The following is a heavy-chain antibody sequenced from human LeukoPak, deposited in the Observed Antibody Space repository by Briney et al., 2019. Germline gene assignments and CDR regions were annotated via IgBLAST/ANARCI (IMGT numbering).Heavy chain of an antibody. CDR2: IIPIFGTA. J-gene: IGHJ3*02. Sequence: SVKVSCKASGGTFSSYAISWVRQAPGQGLEWMGGIIPIFGTANYAQKFQGRVTITADESTSTAYMELSSLRSEDTAVYYCASQAARRPWAFDIWGQGTMVTVSS. D-gene: IGHD6-6*01. V-gene: IGHV1-69*01. CDR1: GGTFSSYA. CDR3: ASQAARRPWAFDI.